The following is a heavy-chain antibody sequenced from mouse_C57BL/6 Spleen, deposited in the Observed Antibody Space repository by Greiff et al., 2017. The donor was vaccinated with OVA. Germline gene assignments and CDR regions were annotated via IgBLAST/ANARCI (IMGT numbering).Heavy chain of an antibody. CDR2: IWSGGST. Sequence: QVQLQQSGPGLVQPSQSLSITCTVSGFSLTSYGVHWVRQSPGKGLEWLGVIWSGGSTDYNAAFISRLSISKDNSKSQVFFKMNSLQADDTAIYYCASPHYYGRGLAYWGQGTLVTVSA. CDR1: GFSLTSYG. CDR3: ASPHYYGRGLAY. J-gene: IGHJ3*01. V-gene: IGHV2-2*01. D-gene: IGHD1-1*01.